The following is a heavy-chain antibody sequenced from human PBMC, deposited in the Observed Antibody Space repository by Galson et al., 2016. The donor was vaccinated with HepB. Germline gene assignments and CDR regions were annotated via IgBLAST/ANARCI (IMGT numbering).Heavy chain of an antibody. D-gene: IGHD1-26*01. CDR1: GFTFSDHY. Sequence: SLRLSCAASGFTFSDHYMDWVRQSPGKGLEWLGRSAYKTKGYDTQYAASVGGRFVISRDESNNSVYLQMSSLRTEDTAVYYCTRSAGGSHEGYPDTWGQGAQVSVSS. CDR3: TRSAGGSHEGYPDT. CDR2: SAYKTKGYDT. V-gene: IGHV3-72*01. J-gene: IGHJ5*02.